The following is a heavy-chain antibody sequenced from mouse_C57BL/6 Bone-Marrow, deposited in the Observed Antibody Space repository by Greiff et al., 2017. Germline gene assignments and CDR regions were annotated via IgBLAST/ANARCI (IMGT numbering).Heavy chain of an antibody. J-gene: IGHJ3*01. CDR3: ARKGSNSAWFAY. CDR1: GFTFSSYA. Sequence: EVQRVESGGGLVKPGGSLKLSCAASGFTFSSYAMSWVRQTPEKRLEWVATISDGGSYTYYPDKVKGRFTISRDNAKNNLYLQMSHLKSEDTAMYYCARKGSNSAWFAYWGQGTLVTVSA. V-gene: IGHV5-4*01. D-gene: IGHD2-5*01. CDR2: ISDGGSYT.